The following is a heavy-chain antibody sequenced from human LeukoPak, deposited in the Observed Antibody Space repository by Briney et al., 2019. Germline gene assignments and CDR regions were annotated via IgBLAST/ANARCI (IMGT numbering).Heavy chain of an antibody. CDR3: ARDSYRFTSFDY. D-gene: IGHD1-14*01. CDR2: INPSGGST. CDR1: GYTFTSYY. Sequence: ASVKVSCKASGYTFTSYYMHWVRQAPGQGLEWMGIINPSGGSTSYAQKFHGRVTMTRDTSTSTVYMELSSLRSEDTAVYYCARDSYRFTSFDYWGQGTLVTVSS. J-gene: IGHJ4*02. V-gene: IGHV1-46*01.